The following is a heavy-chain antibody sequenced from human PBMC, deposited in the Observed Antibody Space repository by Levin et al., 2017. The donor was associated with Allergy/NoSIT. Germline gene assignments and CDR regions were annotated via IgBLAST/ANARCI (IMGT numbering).Heavy chain of an antibody. D-gene: IGHD3-22*01. CDR3: ARDLGHYDSSGYYNWFDP. V-gene: IGHV3-11*01. Sequence: PGESLKISCAASGFTFSDYYMSWIRQAPGKGLEWVSYISSSGSTIYYADSVKGRFTISRDNAKNSLYLQMNSLRAEDTAVYYCARDLGHYDSSGYYNWFDPWGQGTLVTVSS. CDR2: ISSSGSTI. CDR1: GFTFSDYY. J-gene: IGHJ5*02.